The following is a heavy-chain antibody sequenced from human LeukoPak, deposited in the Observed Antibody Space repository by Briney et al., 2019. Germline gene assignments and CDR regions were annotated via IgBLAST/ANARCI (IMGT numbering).Heavy chain of an antibody. Sequence: SETLSLTCTVSGGSISSYYWSWIRQPPGKGLEWIGYIYYSGSTNYNPSLKSRVTISVDTSKNQFSLKLSSVTAADTAVYYCARGVSSGYGDYFDYRGQGTLVTVSS. D-gene: IGHD6-25*01. V-gene: IGHV4-59*01. CDR2: IYYSGST. J-gene: IGHJ4*02. CDR1: GGSISSYY. CDR3: ARGVSSGYGDYFDY.